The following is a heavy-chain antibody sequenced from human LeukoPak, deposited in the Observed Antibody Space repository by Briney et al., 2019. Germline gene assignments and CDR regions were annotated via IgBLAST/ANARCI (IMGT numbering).Heavy chain of an antibody. V-gene: IGHV3-53*01. D-gene: IGHD1-26*01. Sequence: GGSLRLSCAASGFTVSSNYMGWVRRAPGKGLEWVSVIYSGGDTYYADSVKGRFTISRDNSKNTLYLQMNSLRAEDTAVYYCARDPSGSYGMDVWGQGTTVTVSS. J-gene: IGHJ6*02. CDR1: GFTVSSNY. CDR3: ARDPSGSYGMDV. CDR2: IYSGGDT.